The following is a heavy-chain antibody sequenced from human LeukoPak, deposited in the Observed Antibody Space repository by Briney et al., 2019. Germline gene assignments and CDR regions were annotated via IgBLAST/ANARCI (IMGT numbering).Heavy chain of an antibody. Sequence: GSLRLSCAASGFTFTSYWMSWVRQAPGKGLEWVANIKEDGSEKYDVDSVKGRFTISRDNARNSLFLQMNSLRVEDTAVYYCARAYSTTWYNWFDPWGQGTLVTVSS. D-gene: IGHD6-13*01. J-gene: IGHJ5*02. CDR3: ARAYSTTWYNWFDP. CDR2: IKEDGSEK. V-gene: IGHV3-7*01. CDR1: GFTFTSYW.